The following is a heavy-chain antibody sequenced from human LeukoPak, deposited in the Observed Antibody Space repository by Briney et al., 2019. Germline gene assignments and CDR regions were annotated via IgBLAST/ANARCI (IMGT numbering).Heavy chain of an antibody. CDR1: GFTFSSYS. Sequence: PGGSLRLSCAASGFTFSSYSMNWVRQAPGKGLEWVSSISSSSSYIYYADSVKGRFTISRDNAKNTLYLQMNSLRAEDTAVYYCARIGIAAAGRDYWGQGTLVTVSS. V-gene: IGHV3-21*01. CDR2: ISSSSSYI. J-gene: IGHJ4*02. CDR3: ARIGIAAAGRDY. D-gene: IGHD6-13*01.